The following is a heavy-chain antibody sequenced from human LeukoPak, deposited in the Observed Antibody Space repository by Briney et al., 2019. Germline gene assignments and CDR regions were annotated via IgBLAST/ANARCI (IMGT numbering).Heavy chain of an antibody. J-gene: IGHJ6*02. CDR3: ARIAYDALDSYYYGMDV. CDR2: ITYSGNT. D-gene: IGHD3-3*01. V-gene: IGHV4-59*06. Sequence: SETLSLTCTVSGGSISSYYWSWIRQHPGKGLEWIGYITYSGNTYYYPALNSRVTVSLDTSKTQFSLKLSSMTAADTAVYYCARIAYDALDSYYYGMDVWGQGTTVTVSS. CDR1: GGSISSYY.